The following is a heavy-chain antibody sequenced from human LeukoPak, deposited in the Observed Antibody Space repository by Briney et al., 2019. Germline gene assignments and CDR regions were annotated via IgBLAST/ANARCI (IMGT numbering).Heavy chain of an antibody. Sequence: SETLSLTCTVSGGSISSSSYYWGWIRQPPGKGLEWIGDINHSGRTTYNPSLKSRVTISVDTSKNQFSLKVSSVTAADTAVYYCSRYSSSYFDYWGQGTLVTVSS. CDR1: GGSISSSSYY. J-gene: IGHJ4*02. CDR2: INHSGRT. CDR3: SRYSSSYFDY. V-gene: IGHV4-39*07. D-gene: IGHD6-13*01.